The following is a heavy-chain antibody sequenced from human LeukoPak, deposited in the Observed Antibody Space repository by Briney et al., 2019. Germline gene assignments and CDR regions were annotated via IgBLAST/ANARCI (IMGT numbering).Heavy chain of an antibody. CDR3: ARAGSSRSFDY. CDR1: GDSVSSYY. D-gene: IGHD6-13*01. V-gene: IGHV4-59*02. J-gene: IGHJ4*02. Sequence: SETLSLICTVSGDSVSSYYWSWIRQPPGKGLEWIGYIYYIGKINYNPSLKSRATISVDTSKNQVSLNLSSVTAADTAVYYCARAGSSRSFDYWGQGALVTVSS. CDR2: IYYIGKI.